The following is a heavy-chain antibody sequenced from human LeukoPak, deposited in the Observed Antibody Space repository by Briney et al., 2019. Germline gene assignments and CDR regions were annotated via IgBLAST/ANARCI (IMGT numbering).Heavy chain of an antibody. D-gene: IGHD6-13*01. CDR2: ISGSGGST. CDR3: ARSPSSSSPFDL. CDR1: GFTFSSYA. V-gene: IGHV3-23*01. J-gene: IGHJ2*01. Sequence: GGSLRLSCAASGFTFSSYAMSWVRQAPGKGLEWVSAISGSGGSTYYADSVKGRFTISRDNAKNSLYLQMNSLRAEDTAVYYCARSPSSSSPFDLWGRGTLVTVSS.